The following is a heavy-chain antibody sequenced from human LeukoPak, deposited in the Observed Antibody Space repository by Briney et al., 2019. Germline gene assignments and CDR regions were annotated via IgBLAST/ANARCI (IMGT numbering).Heavy chain of an antibody. CDR1: GGTFSSYA. Sequence: ASVKVSRKASGGTFSSYAISWVRQAPGQGLEWMGIINPSGGSTSYAQKFQGRVTMTRDMSTSTVYMELSSLRSEDTAVYYCAREGSPTDSSGYPPLGWFDPWGQGTLVTVSS. D-gene: IGHD3-22*01. CDR2: INPSGGST. V-gene: IGHV1-46*01. J-gene: IGHJ5*02. CDR3: AREGSPTDSSGYPPLGWFDP.